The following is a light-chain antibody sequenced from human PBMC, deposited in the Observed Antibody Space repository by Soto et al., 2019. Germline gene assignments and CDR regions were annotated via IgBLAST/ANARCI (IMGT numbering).Light chain of an antibody. V-gene: IGKV3-20*01. CDR2: GAS. CDR1: ESVSSIY. CDR3: QQSLNPKT. Sequence: ENVFTQSPGTLSLSPGERATLSCRASESVSSIYVAWYQQKPGQAPTLLIYGASTRATGIPDRLSGSGSGTDFTLTIDRLEPEDFAVYYCQQSLNPKTFGQGTKVDIK. J-gene: IGKJ1*01.